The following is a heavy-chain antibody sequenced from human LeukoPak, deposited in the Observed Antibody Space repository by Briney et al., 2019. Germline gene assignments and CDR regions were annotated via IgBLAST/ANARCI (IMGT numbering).Heavy chain of an antibody. CDR1: GGSISSSSYY. D-gene: IGHD3-10*01. CDR3: ARGYYYGSGSYYNGHWFDP. Sequence: SETLSLTCTVSGGSISSSSYYWSWIRQPPGKGLEWIGYIYYSGSTNYNPSLKSRVTISVDTSKNQFSLKLSSVTAADTAVYYCARGYYYGSGSYYNGHWFDPWGQGTLVTVSS. J-gene: IGHJ5*02. V-gene: IGHV4-61*01. CDR2: IYYSGST.